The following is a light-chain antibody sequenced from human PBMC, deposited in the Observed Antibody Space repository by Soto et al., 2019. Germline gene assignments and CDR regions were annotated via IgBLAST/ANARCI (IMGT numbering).Light chain of an antibody. CDR1: QSIRSN. J-gene: IGKJ4*01. CDR2: VAS. CDR3: QQYNNWPRT. V-gene: IGKV3-15*01. Sequence: EIVMTQSPATLSVSPGERATLSCRASQSIRSNLAWYQQKPGQTPRLLIYVASTRATGIPARFTGSGSGTDFTLTISSLQSEDCAIYYWQQYNNWPRTFGGGTKVEIK.